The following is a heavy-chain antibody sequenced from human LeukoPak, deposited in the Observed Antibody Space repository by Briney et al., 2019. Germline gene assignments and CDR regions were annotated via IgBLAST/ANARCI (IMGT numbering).Heavy chain of an antibody. D-gene: IGHD2/OR15-2a*01. CDR2: MNPNSGNT. CDR3: ARGRLYNWFDP. CDR1: GYTFTGYY. J-gene: IGHJ5*02. Sequence: ASVKVSCKASGYTFTGYYMHWVRQAPGQGLEWMGWMNPNSGNTGYAQKFQGRVTMTRNTSISTAYMGLSSLRSEDTAVYYCARGRLYNWFDPWGQGTLVTVSS. V-gene: IGHV1-8*02.